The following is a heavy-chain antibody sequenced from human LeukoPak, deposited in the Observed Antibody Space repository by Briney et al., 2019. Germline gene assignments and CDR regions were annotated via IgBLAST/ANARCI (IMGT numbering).Heavy chain of an antibody. CDR3: ARARTSGDEALAGNY. CDR1: GFTFSNYW. J-gene: IGHJ4*02. Sequence: GGSLRLSCAASGFTFSNYWMIWVRQAPGQGLEWVANIKQDGSEKSYVDSVKGRFTISRDNAKNSLYLQMSSLRAEDTAVYYCARARTSGDEALAGNYWGQGTLVTVSS. CDR2: IKQDGSEK. V-gene: IGHV3-7*01. D-gene: IGHD6-19*01.